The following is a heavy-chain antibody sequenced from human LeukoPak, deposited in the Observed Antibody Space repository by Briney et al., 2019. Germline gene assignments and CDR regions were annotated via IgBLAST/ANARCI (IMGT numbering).Heavy chain of an antibody. J-gene: IGHJ4*02. CDR2: INHSGST. Sequence: PSETLSLTCAVYGGSFSGYYRSWIRQPPGKGLEWIGEINHSGSTNYNPSLKSRVTISVDTSKNQFSLKLSSVTAADTAVYYCARHGRLYDSSGCWVYWGQGTLVTVSS. CDR3: ARHGRLYDSSGCWVY. CDR1: GGSFSGYY. V-gene: IGHV4-34*01. D-gene: IGHD3-22*01.